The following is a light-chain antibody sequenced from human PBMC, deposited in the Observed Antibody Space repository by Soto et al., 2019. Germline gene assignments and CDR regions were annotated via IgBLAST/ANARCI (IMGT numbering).Light chain of an antibody. V-gene: IGLV2-14*01. CDR1: SSDVGGYNF. J-gene: IGLJ2*01. Sequence: QSALTQPASVSGSPGQSINISSTGTSSDVGGYNFVSWYQQHPGKAPKLMIYEVSNRPSGVSNRFSGSKSGNTASLTISGLQAEDEADYYCSSYTSSITLVFGGGTKLTVL. CDR2: EVS. CDR3: SSYTSSITLV.